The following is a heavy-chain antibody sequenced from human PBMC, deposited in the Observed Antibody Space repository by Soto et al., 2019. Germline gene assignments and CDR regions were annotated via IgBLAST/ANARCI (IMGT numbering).Heavy chain of an antibody. CDR1: GFNFSSYA. D-gene: IGHD5-18*01. Sequence: GGSLRLSYAASGFNFSSYAMSWVRQAPGKGLEWVSTISGSGGSTYYADSVKGRFTISRDNSKNTLYLQMNSLRAEDTAVYYCAIVKYGVTPLLAYWGKGTLVTVSS. V-gene: IGHV3-23*01. CDR2: ISGSGGST. J-gene: IGHJ4*02. CDR3: AIVKYGVTPLLAY.